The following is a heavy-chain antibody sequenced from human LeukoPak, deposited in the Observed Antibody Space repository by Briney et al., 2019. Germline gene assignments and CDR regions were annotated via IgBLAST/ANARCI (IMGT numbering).Heavy chain of an antibody. V-gene: IGHV1-2*02. D-gene: IGHD1-1*01. CDR1: GYTFTGYC. CDR2: INPNSGGT. CDR3: ARAHRTSRAVEIDY. J-gene: IGHJ4*02. Sequence: ASLKVSCKASGYTFTGYCMHWVRQAPGQRLEWMGWINPNSGGTNYAQQFQGRVTMTRDTSISTAYMELSRLRSDDTAVYYCARAHRTSRAVEIDYWGQGTLVTVSS.